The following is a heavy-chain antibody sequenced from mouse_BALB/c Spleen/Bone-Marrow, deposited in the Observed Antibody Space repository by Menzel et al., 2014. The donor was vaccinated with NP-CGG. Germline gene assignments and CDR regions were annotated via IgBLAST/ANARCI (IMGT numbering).Heavy chain of an antibody. V-gene: IGHV1-20*01. Sequence: VQLQQSGPELVKPGASVKISCKASGYSFTDYFMNWVMQSHGKSLEWIGRINPYNGDTFYNQKFKGKATLTVDRSSSTAYMQLDSLTSEDSAVYYCAMGVRLYWYFDVWGAGTTVTVSS. CDR3: AMGVRLYWYFDV. CDR1: GYSFTDYF. J-gene: IGHJ1*01. CDR2: INPYNGDT. D-gene: IGHD2-3*01.